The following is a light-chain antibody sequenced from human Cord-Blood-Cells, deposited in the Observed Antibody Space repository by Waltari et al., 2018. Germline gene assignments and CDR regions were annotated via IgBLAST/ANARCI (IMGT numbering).Light chain of an antibody. CDR3: QQSYSTPWT. CDR2: AAS. Sequence: DIQITQSPSSLSASVGDRVTITCRASQSISSYLNWYQQKPGKAPQLLIYAASSLQSGVPSRFSGSGSGTGFTLTISSLQPEDFATYYGQQSYSTPWTFGQGTKVEIK. V-gene: IGKV1-39*01. J-gene: IGKJ1*01. CDR1: QSISSY.